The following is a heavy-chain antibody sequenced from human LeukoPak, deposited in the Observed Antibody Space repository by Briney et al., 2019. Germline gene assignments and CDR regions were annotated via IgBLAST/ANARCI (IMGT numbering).Heavy chain of an antibody. J-gene: IGHJ4*02. Sequence: PGGSLRLSCAASGFTLSSYWMNWVRQAPGKGLEWVANIKQDGSERYSVDSLKGRFTISRDNAKNSLYLQMNSLRADDTAVYYCCAGSGSYIYWGQGTLVSVSS. V-gene: IGHV3-7*02. CDR3: CAGSGSYIY. D-gene: IGHD3-10*01. CDR1: GFTLSSYW. CDR2: IKQDGSER.